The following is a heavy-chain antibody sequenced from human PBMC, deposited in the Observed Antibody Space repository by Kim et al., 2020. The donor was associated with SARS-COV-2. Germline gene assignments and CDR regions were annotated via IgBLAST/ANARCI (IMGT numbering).Heavy chain of an antibody. J-gene: IGHJ6*02. CDR1: GYTFTGYY. CDR2: INPNSGGT. Sequence: ASVKVSCKASGYTFTGYYMHWVRQAPGQGLEWMGWINPNSGGTNYAQKFQGRVTMTRDTSISTAYMELSRLRSDDTAVYYCARLDGSGSYQYYYYYYGMDVWGQGTTVTVSS. V-gene: IGHV1-2*02. CDR3: ARLDGSGSYQYYYYYYGMDV. D-gene: IGHD3-10*01.